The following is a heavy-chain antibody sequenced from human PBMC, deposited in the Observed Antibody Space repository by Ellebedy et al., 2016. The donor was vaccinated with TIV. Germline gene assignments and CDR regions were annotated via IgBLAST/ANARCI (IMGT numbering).Heavy chain of an antibody. V-gene: IGHV3-30*18. Sequence: GESLKISCAASGFTFSNYAMHWVRQAPGKGLEWVAIISYDSGNKFYTDSVKGRFTVSRDNAKNTLYLHLNGLRVEDTAIYYCGKAGGGGAPDDYWGQGTLVTVSS. CDR3: GKAGGGGAPDDY. CDR2: ISYDSGNK. D-gene: IGHD1-26*01. CDR1: GFTFSNYA. J-gene: IGHJ4*02.